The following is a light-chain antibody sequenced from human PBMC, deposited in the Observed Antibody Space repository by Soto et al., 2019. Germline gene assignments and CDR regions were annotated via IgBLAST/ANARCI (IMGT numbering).Light chain of an antibody. CDR3: QQRSNWPPVFT. V-gene: IGKV3-11*01. Sequence: EIVLTQSPATLSLSPGERATLSCRASQTFSSHLAWYQQKPGQAPRLLIYDASKSATGIPTRFSGRGSGTDFTITISSLEPENFAVYSCQQRSNWPPVFTFGQGTRLEIK. CDR2: DAS. J-gene: IGKJ5*01. CDR1: QTFSSH.